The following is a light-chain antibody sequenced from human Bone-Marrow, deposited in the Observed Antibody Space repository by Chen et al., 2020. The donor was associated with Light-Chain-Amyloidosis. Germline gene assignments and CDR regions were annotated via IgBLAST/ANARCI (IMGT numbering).Light chain of an antibody. J-gene: IGLJ2*01. Sequence: SYELTQPPSVSVSPGQTARITCSGDALPKKYAYWYQQKSGQAHVLVIYEDSKRPSGIPERFSGSSSGTMATLTISGAQVEDEADYYCYSTDSSGNLLVFGGGTKLTVL. CDR1: ALPKKY. CDR2: EDS. CDR3: YSTDSSGNLLV. V-gene: IGLV3-10*01.